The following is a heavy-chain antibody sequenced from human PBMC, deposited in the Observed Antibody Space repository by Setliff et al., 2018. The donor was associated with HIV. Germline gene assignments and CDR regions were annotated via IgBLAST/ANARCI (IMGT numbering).Heavy chain of an antibody. D-gene: IGHD3-10*01. V-gene: IGHV5-51*04. CDR1: GYSFSTYW. J-gene: IGHJ4*02. Sequence: GESLKISCKGSGYSFSTYWIAWVRQMPGRGLEVMGLIYPDDSDARYNPSSQGQVTISADKPISTAYLQWSSLKASDSAIFYCARNHLNYASGNTKTSGAYYFDSWGQGTLVTVSS. CDR3: ARNHLNYASGNTKTSGAYYFDS. CDR2: IYPDDSDA.